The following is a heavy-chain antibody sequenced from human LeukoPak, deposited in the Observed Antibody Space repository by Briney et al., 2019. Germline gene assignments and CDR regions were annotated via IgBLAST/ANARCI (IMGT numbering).Heavy chain of an antibody. Sequence: GGSLRLSCAASGFTFSSHAIHWVRQAPGKGLEWVATVSYDGNNKYYTDSVKGRFTISRDNSKNTLYLQMNNLITEDTAVYYCAKIPKGGYFDYWGQGTLVTVSS. CDR2: VSYDGNNK. CDR1: GFTFSSHA. D-gene: IGHD2-2*01. J-gene: IGHJ4*02. V-gene: IGHV3-30-3*02. CDR3: AKIPKGGYFDY.